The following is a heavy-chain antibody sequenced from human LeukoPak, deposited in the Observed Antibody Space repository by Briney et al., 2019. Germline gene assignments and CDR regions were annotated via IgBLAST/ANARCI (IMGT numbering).Heavy chain of an antibody. CDR3: ARGCGGSCYPSFDY. CDR2: INHSGST. J-gene: IGHJ4*02. D-gene: IGHD2-15*01. Sequence: SETLSLTCAVYGGSFGGYYWSWIRQPPGKGLEWIGEINHSGSTNYNPSLKSRVTISVDTSKNQFSLKLSSVTAADTAVYYCARGCGGSCYPSFDYWGQGTLVTVSS. V-gene: IGHV4-34*01. CDR1: GGSFGGYY.